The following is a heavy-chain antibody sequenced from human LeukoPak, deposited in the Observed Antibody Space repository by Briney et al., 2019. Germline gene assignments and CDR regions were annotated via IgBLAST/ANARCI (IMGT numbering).Heavy chain of an antibody. D-gene: IGHD6-13*01. Sequence: RGSLRLSCAASLFTFSSYAMSWVRQAPGKGLEWVSPISGSGGSTYTADTLKGRFTISRDNSKNTLYLQRNSLRAEDTGVYYCAKDSSSPTFDYWGQGTLVTVSS. CDR1: LFTFSSYA. CDR2: ISGSGGST. CDR3: AKDSSSPTFDY. V-gene: IGHV3-23*01. J-gene: IGHJ4*02.